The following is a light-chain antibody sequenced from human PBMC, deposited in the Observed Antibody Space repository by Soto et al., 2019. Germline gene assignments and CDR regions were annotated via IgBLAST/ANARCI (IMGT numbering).Light chain of an antibody. CDR3: QQYRT. Sequence: EIVLTQSPVTLSVSPGERATLSCRASQSVSSNLAWYQQKPGQAPRLLIYGASTRANGVPARFSGGGSGTEFTLTISSLQSEDFALYYCQQYRTFGQGTKLEIK. CDR2: GAS. V-gene: IGKV3-15*01. J-gene: IGKJ1*01. CDR1: QSVSSN.